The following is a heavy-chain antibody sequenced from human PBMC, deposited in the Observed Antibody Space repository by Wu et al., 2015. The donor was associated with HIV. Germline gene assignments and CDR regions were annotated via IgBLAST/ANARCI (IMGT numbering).Heavy chain of an antibody. D-gene: IGHD1-26*01. V-gene: IGHV1-2*02. J-gene: IGHJ1*01. CDR1: GYMFIGYY. CDR3: TKDYGIVGSTLPEYFQH. Sequence: QVQLLQSGAEVKKPGASVKVSCKTSGYMFIGYYIHWVRQAPGQGLEWMGWIHPSSGGSKYAQNFQGRVTMTRDTSITTAYMELNRLTSDDTAVYYCTKDYGIVGSTLPEYFQHWGQGTLVTVSS. CDR2: IHPSSGGS.